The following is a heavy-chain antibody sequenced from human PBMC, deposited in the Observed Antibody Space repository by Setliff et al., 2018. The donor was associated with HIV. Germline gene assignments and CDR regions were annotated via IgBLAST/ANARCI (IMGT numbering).Heavy chain of an antibody. CDR1: GYTFTGSF. D-gene: IGHD3-22*01. Sequence: ASVKVSCKSSGYTFTGSFMHWVRQAPGQGLEWMGWINCNSGGTYYAQNFQDRVTMTRDTSISTAYLELRRLRSDDTALYYCARIGARIFNYYDDTSQTDYWGQGALVTVSS. CDR3: ARIGARIFNYYDDTSQTDY. V-gene: IGHV1-2*02. J-gene: IGHJ4*02. CDR2: INCNSGGT.